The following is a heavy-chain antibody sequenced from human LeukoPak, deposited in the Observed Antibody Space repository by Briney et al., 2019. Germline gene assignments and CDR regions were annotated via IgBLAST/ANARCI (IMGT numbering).Heavy chain of an antibody. D-gene: IGHD2-15*01. CDR1: GGSISSSRYY. CDR2: IYSSGST. CDR3: ARVSDLGFCSGGSCPGENWFDP. J-gene: IGHJ5*02. V-gene: IGHV4-61*02. Sequence: SETLSLTCTVSGGSISSSRYYWGWIRQPAGKGLEWIGRIYSSGSTNYNPSLKSRVTMSVDTSRNQFSLNLSSVTAADTAVYYCARVSDLGFCSGGSCPGENWFDPWGQGTLVTVSS.